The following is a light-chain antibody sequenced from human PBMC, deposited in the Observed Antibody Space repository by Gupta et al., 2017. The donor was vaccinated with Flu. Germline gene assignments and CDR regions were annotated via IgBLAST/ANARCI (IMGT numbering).Light chain of an antibody. V-gene: IGLV3-25*03. J-gene: IGLJ3*02. CDR1: ALPKQY. CDR2: NDS. CDR3: QSADSSGPYRGV. Sequence: QTARITCSGDALPKQYDHWYQQKPGQAPVLMIYNDSERPSGIPERFSGSSSGTTVTLTISGVQAEDEADYYCQSADSSGPYRGVFGGGTKLTVL.